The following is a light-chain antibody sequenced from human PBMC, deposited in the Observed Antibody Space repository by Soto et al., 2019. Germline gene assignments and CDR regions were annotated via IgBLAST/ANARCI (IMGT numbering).Light chain of an antibody. J-gene: IGKJ1*01. CDR1: VSVTNY. Sequence: EIVMTQSPDTLSLSPWQIATLSCRASVSVTNYIAWYQQRPGQAPRLLIYDASNRATGVPARFSGSRSGTDFTLTISDLEPADFGLYYCQQRLNWPPGFGQGTKVDIK. V-gene: IGKV3-11*01. CDR2: DAS. CDR3: QQRLNWPPG.